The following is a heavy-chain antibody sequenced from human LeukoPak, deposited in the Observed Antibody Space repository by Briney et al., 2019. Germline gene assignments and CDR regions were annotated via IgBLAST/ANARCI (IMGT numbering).Heavy chain of an antibody. CDR2: ISGSGGST. CDR3: AKGYYDYVWGMDYYFDY. CDR1: GFTFSSYA. Sequence: GGSLRLSCAASGFTFSSYAMIWVRQAPGKGLEWVSAISGSGGSTYYAGSVKGRFTISRDNSKNTLYLQMNSLRAEDTAVYYCAKGYYDYVWGMDYYFDYWGQGTLVTVSS. J-gene: IGHJ4*02. V-gene: IGHV3-23*01. D-gene: IGHD3-16*01.